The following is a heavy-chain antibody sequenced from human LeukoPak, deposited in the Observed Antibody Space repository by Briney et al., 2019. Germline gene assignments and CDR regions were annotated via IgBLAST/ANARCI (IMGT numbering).Heavy chain of an antibody. CDR2: INHSGST. J-gene: IGHJ4*02. CDR3: ASRGYYDFWSGEYYFDY. V-gene: IGHV4-34*01. CDR1: GGSFSGYY. D-gene: IGHD3-3*01. Sequence: SETLSLTCAVYGGSFSGYYWSWIRQPPGKGLEWIGEINHSGSTNYNPSLKSRVTISVDTSKNQFSLKLSSVTAADTAVYYCASRGYYDFWSGEYYFDYRGQGTLVTVSS.